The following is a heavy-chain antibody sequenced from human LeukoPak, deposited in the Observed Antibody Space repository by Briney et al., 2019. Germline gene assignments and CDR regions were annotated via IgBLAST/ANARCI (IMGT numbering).Heavy chain of an antibody. CDR3: ASAGDHYSSSESEH. Sequence: PSETLSLTCTVSGGSISSYYWSLIRQPPGKGLEWIGYIYYSGSTNYNPSLKSRVTISVDTSKNQFSLKPSSVTAADTAVYYCASAGDHYSSSESEHWGQGTLVTVSS. J-gene: IGHJ1*01. CDR2: IYYSGST. CDR1: GGSISSYY. D-gene: IGHD6-6*01. V-gene: IGHV4-59*01.